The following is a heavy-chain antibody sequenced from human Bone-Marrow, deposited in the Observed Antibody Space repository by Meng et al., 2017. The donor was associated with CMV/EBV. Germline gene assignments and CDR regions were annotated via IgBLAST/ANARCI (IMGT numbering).Heavy chain of an antibody. CDR2: ISYDGSNK. D-gene: IGHD2-15*01. CDR3: ARDGIVVVVAASYWFDP. V-gene: IGHV3-30*04. Sequence: GESLKIPCAASGFTFSSYAMHWVRQAPGKGLEWVAVISYDGSNKYYADPVKGRFTISRDNSKNTLYLQMNSLRAEDTAVYYCARDGIVVVVAASYWFDPWGQGALVTIYS. CDR1: GFTFSSYA. J-gene: IGHJ5*01.